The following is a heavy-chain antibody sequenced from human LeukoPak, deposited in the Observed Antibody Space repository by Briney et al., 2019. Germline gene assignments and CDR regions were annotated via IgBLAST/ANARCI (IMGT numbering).Heavy chain of an antibody. Sequence: PGGSLRLSCAASGFSLSTFWMHWVRQAPGKGLAWVSRIDYDGITTTYADSMKGRFTISRDNAKNTLYLQMNSLRAEDTAVYYCTHLGWFGPGGQGTLVTVSS. J-gene: IGHJ5*02. V-gene: IGHV3-74*01. CDR2: IDYDGITT. CDR1: GFSLSTFW. CDR3: THLGWFGP.